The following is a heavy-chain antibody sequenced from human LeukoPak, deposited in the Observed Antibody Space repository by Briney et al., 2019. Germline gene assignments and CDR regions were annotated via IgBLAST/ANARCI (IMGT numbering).Heavy chain of an antibody. V-gene: IGHV4-4*09. CDR2: IYINGDT. D-gene: IGHD2/OR15-2a*01. J-gene: IGHJ4*02. CDR1: GGSFNTYY. Sequence: PSETLSLTCTVSGGSFNTYYWSWVRQAPGKGLERLGYIYINGDTNSNPSLRGRGTLSLDASKNQFSLRLSSVTAADTAVYYCARGARIFDSWGPGILVTVSS. CDR3: ARGARIFDS.